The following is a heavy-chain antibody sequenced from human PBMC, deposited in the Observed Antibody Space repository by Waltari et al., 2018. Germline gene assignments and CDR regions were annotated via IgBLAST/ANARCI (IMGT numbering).Heavy chain of an antibody. V-gene: IGHV1-2*02. CDR2: INPNSGGT. CDR1: GYTFTGYS. CDR3: ARGERYYDILTGLSDY. Sequence: QVQLQQSGAEVKKPGASVKVSCTASGYTFTGYSMHWVRQAHGQGLEWMGWINPNSGGTNYAQKFQGRVAMTRDTSISTAYMELSRLRSDDTAVYYCARGERYYDILTGLSDYWGQGTLVTVSS. D-gene: IGHD3-9*01. J-gene: IGHJ4*02.